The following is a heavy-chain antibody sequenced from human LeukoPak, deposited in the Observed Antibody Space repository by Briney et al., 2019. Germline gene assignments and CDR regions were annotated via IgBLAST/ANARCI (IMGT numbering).Heavy chain of an antibody. J-gene: IGHJ4*02. V-gene: IGHV4-30-2*01. D-gene: IGHD3-10*01. Sequence: SETLSLTCAVSGGSISSGGYSWGWIRQPPGKGLEWIGYIYHSGSTYYNPSLKSRVTISVDRSKNQFSLKLSSVTAADTAVYYCARGGYGSGSYYFDYWGQGTLVTVSS. CDR1: GGSISSGGYS. CDR3: ARGGYGSGSYYFDY. CDR2: IYHSGST.